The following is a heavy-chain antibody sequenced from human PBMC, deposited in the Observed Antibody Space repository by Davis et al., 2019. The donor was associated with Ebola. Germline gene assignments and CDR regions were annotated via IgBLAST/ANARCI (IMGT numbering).Heavy chain of an antibody. CDR1: GGSSSSYY. CDR2: ISHTGST. V-gene: IGHV4-34*01. Sequence: SETLSLTCAANGGSSSSYYRSWIRQTPGKGLEWIGEISHTGSTTYSQSLKGRVTMSLDTPKNQFSLKVTSVTAADTAVYYCARGRYSPRVAVGVYAKFDPWGQGTPVTVSS. CDR3: ARGRYSPRVAVGVYAKFDP. D-gene: IGHD2-8*02. J-gene: IGHJ5*02.